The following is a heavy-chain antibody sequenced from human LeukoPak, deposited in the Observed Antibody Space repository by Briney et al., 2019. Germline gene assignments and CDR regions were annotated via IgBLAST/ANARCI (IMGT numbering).Heavy chain of an antibody. Sequence: ASVKVSCKASGHTFTGYYMHWVRQAPGQGLEWMGWINPNSGGTNYAQKFQGRVTMTRDTSISTAYMELSRLRSDDTAVYYCASLGATGTTSLDYWGQGTLVTVSS. CDR1: GHTFTGYY. CDR2: INPNSGGT. D-gene: IGHD1-7*01. V-gene: IGHV1-2*02. CDR3: ASLGATGTTSLDY. J-gene: IGHJ4*02.